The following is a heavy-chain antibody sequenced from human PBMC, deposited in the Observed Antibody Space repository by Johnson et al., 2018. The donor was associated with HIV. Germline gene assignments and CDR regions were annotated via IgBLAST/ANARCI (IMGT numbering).Heavy chain of an antibody. J-gene: IGHJ3*02. CDR2: IWYDGTNK. CDR3: AKRIANNPSSDAFDI. Sequence: QVQLVESGGGVVQPGRSLRLSCAASGFTFRSYAMHWVRQAPGKGLEWVAVIWYDGTNKYYADSVKGRFTISRDNSKNTLYLQMNSLRADDTAVYYCAKRIANNPSSDAFDIWGQGTMVTVSS. V-gene: IGHV3-30*18. CDR1: GFTFRSYA. D-gene: IGHD2-21*01.